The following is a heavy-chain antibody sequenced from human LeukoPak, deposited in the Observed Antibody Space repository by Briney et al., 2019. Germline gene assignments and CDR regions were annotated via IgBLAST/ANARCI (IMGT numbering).Heavy chain of an antibody. J-gene: IGHJ6*03. Sequence: SQTLSLTCAISGDSVSSNSAAWNWIRQSPSRGLEWLGRTYYRSKWYNDYAVSVKSRITINPDTSKNQFSLQLNSVTPEDTAVYYCARGGAGYDLYYYYYYMDVWGKGTTVTVSS. CDR1: GDSVSSNSAA. CDR2: TYYRSKWYN. V-gene: IGHV6-1*01. D-gene: IGHD5-12*01. CDR3: ARGGAGYDLYYYYYYMDV.